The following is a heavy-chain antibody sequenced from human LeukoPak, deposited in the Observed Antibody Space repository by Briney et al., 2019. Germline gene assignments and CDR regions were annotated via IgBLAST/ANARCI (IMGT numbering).Heavy chain of an antibody. CDR2: ISGSGDST. V-gene: IGHV3-23*01. CDR1: GFTFNSYV. D-gene: IGHD1-7*01. Sequence: GGSLRLSCAASGFTFNSYVMSWVRQAPGKGLEWVSTISGSGDSTDYADSLKGRFTISRDNSKNTLYLQMNSLRAEDTALYFCAKDHGNYYFDYWGQGTLVTVSS. J-gene: IGHJ4*02. CDR3: AKDHGNYYFDY.